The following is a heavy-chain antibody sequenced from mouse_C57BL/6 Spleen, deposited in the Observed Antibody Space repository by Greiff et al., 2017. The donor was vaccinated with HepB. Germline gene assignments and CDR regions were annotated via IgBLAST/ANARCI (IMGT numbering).Heavy chain of an antibody. D-gene: IGHD2-10*01. CDR3: TSLLPFAY. CDR1: GYTFTDYE. J-gene: IGHJ3*01. Sequence: QVHVKQSGAELVRPGASVTLSCKASGYTFTDYEMHWVKQTPVHGLEWIGAIDPETGGTAYNQKFKGKAILTADKSSSTAYMELRSLTSEDSAVYYCTSLLPFAYWGQGTLVTVSA. CDR2: IDPETGGT. V-gene: IGHV1-15*01.